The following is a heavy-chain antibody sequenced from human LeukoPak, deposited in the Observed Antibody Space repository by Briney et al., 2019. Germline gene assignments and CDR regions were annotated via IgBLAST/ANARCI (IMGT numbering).Heavy chain of an antibody. J-gene: IGHJ4*02. CDR1: GDIFTSYW. CDR2: IYPGDSNI. V-gene: IGHV5-51*01. D-gene: IGHD3-3*01. Sequence: GESLKISCKSSGDIFTSYWIGWVRQMPGKGLEWMGIIYPGDSNIKYSPSFQGQVTISADKSISTAYLQWSSLKASGTAMYYCARQIDFWSGESFDYWGQGTLVTVSS. CDR3: ARQIDFWSGESFDY.